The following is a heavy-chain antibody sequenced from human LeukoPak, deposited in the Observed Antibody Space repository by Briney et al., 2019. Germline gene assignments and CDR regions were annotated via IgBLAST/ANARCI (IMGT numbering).Heavy chain of an antibody. CDR3: ARVGRIVVTDVLPSSCFDP. J-gene: IGHJ5*02. CDR2: IHYSGNT. D-gene: IGHD3-22*01. V-gene: IGHV4-59*01. CDR1: GGSISTDY. Sequence: SETLSLTCTVSGGSISTDYWSWIRQSPGKGLEWIGYIHYSGNTNYNPSLKNRVTMSLDTSRNQFSLKLSSVTAADTAVYYCARVGRIVVTDVLPSSCFDPWGQGTLVTVSS.